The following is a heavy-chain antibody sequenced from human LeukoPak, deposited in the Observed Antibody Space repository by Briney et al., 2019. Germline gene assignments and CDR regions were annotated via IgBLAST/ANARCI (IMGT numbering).Heavy chain of an antibody. CDR1: GYTFSNYA. CDR3: ARFPHPYCSSAGCPNWLDP. V-gene: IGHV7-4-1*02. CDR2: INTDTGKP. Sequence: ASVKVSCKASGYTFSNYALNWVRQAPGQGFEWMGWINTDTGKPTYAQGFTGRFVFSLDTSVSTAYLQISSLQAADTAVYYCARFPHPYCSSAGCPNWLDPWGQGTLVTVSS. D-gene: IGHD2-2*01. J-gene: IGHJ5*02.